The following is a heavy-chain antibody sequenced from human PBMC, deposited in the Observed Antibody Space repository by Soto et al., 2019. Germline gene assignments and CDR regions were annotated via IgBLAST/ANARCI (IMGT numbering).Heavy chain of an antibody. CDR1: GFTFSSYW. D-gene: IGHD3-3*01. Sequence: GGSLRLSCAASGFTFSSYWMTSVRQAPGKGLEWVANIKQDGSEKYYVDSVKGRFTISRDNAKNTLYLQMNSLRAEDTAVYYCARDPDYDFWSGYVDVWGQGTTVTVSS. V-gene: IGHV3-7*01. CDR3: ARDPDYDFWSGYVDV. CDR2: IKQDGSEK. J-gene: IGHJ6*02.